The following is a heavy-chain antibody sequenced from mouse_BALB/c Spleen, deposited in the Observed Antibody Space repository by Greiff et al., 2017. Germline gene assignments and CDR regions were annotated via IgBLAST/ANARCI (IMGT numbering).Heavy chain of an antibody. V-gene: IGHV1S81*02. CDR2: INPSNGCT. D-gene: IGHD1-1*01. CDR1: GYTFTSYY. CDR3: TRSLYYGSSYNYFDY. Sequence: VQLQQPGAELVKPGASVKLSCKASGYTFTSYYMYWVKQRPGQGLEWIGGINPSNGCTNFNEKFKSKATLTVDKSSSTAYMQLSSLTSEDSAVYYCTRSLYYGSSYNYFDYWGQGTTLTVSS. J-gene: IGHJ2*01.